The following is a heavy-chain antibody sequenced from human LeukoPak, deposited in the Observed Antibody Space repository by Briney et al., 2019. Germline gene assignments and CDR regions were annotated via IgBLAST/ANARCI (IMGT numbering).Heavy chain of an antibody. V-gene: IGHV3-48*01. J-gene: IGHJ6*03. CDR3: ARDRAPDYYDSSGYYYVHYYMDV. CDR1: GFTFSSYS. D-gene: IGHD3-22*01. CDR2: ISSSSSTI. Sequence: GGSLRLSCAASGFTFSSYSMNWVRQAPGKGLEWVSYISSSSSTIYYADSVKGRFTISRDNAKNSLYLQMNSLRAEDTAVYYCARDRAPDYYDSSGYYYVHYYMDVWGKGTTVTVSS.